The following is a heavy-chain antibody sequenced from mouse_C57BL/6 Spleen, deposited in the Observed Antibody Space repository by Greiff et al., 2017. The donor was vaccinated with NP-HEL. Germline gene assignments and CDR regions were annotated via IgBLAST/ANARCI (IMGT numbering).Heavy chain of an antibody. J-gene: IGHJ4*01. CDR3: ARGGNGNYDYAMDY. CDR2: IYPGDGDT. Sequence: SGPELVKPGASVKISCKASGYAFTSSWMNWVKQRPGKGLEWIGGIYPGDGDTNYNGKFKGKATLTANKSSSTAYMQLSSLTSEDSAVYFCARGGNGNYDYAMDYWGQGTSVTVSS. D-gene: IGHD2-1*01. CDR1: GYAFTSSW. V-gene: IGHV1-82*01.